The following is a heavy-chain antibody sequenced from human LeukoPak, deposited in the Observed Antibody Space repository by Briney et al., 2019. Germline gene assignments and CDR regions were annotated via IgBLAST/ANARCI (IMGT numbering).Heavy chain of an antibody. J-gene: IGHJ4*02. V-gene: IGHV1-2*06. D-gene: IGHD3-22*01. CDR1: GGTFSSYA. Sequence: ASVKVSCKASGGTFSSYAISWVRQAPGQGLEWMGRINPNSGGTNYAQKFQGRVTMTRDTSISTAYMELSRLKSDDTAVYYCASVTYYDSSGYYLGDYWGQGTLVTVSS. CDR2: INPNSGGT. CDR3: ASVTYYDSSGYYLGDY.